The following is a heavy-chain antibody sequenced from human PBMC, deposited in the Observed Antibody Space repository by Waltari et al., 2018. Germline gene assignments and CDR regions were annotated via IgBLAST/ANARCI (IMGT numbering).Heavy chain of an antibody. D-gene: IGHD5-12*01. CDR2: IRTSSSNR. Sequence: EVQLVESGGGLVKPGGSLRLSCAASGFTFSSYSMNWVRQAPGKGVEGVSSIRTSSSNRYYADSVKGRFTISRDNSKNSLYLQLNTLRAEDTAIYYCARGVAITETPWFGYWGQGTLVSVSS. CDR1: GFTFSSYS. V-gene: IGHV3-21*02. CDR3: ARGVAITETPWFGY. J-gene: IGHJ4*02.